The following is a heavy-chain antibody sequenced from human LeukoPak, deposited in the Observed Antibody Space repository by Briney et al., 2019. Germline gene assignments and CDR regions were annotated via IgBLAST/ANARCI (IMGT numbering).Heavy chain of an antibody. CDR2: ISSNGGST. J-gene: IGHJ4*02. V-gene: IGHV3-64D*06. Sequence: GGSLRLSCSASGFTFSSYAMHWVRQAPGKGLEYVSAISSNGGSTYYADSVKGRFTISRDNSKNTLYLQMSSLRAEDTAVYYGVKVQIAEENDYWGQGTLVTVSS. CDR1: GFTFSSYA. CDR3: VKVQIAEENDY. D-gene: IGHD6-13*01.